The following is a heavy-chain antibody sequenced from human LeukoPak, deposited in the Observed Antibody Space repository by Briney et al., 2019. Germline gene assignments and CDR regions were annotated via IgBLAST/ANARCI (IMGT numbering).Heavy chain of an antibody. D-gene: IGHD3-10*01. J-gene: IGHJ4*02. CDR3: AKDIMGGYYYGSGSYGLGY. CDR2: ISWNSGSI. Sequence: GRSLRLSCAASGFTFDDYAMHWVRQAPGKGLECVSGISWNSGSIGYADSVKGRFTISRDNAKNSLYLQMNSLRPEDTALYYCAKDIMGGYYYGSGSYGLGYWGQGTLVTVSS. CDR1: GFTFDDYA. V-gene: IGHV3-9*01.